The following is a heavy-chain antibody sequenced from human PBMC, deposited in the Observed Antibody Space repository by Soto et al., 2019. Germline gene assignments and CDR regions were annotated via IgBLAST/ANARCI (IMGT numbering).Heavy chain of an antibody. Sequence: QVQLVESGGGVVQPGRSLRLPCAASGFTFSSYAMHWVRQAPGKGLEWVAVISYDGSNKYYADSVKGRFTISRDNSKNTLYLQMNSLRAEDTAVYYCARDLLPETNYFDYWGQGTLVTVSS. CDR2: ISYDGSNK. D-gene: IGHD4-4*01. CDR1: GFTFSSYA. V-gene: IGHV3-30-3*01. CDR3: ARDLLPETNYFDY. J-gene: IGHJ4*02.